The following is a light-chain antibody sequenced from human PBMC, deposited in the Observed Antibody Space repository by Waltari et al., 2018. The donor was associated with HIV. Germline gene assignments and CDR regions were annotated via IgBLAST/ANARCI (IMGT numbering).Light chain of an antibody. CDR2: GAS. V-gene: IGKV3-15*01. CDR1: QSVSTN. J-gene: IGKJ2*01. Sequence: IVLTQSPATLSLFLVEGASLACRASQSVSTNLAWYQQKSGQAPRLLIYGASTRASGIPTRFSGSGSGTEFTLTISSLQSEDFAVYYCQQYNIWPPDAFGQGTKLEIK. CDR3: QQYNIWPPDA.